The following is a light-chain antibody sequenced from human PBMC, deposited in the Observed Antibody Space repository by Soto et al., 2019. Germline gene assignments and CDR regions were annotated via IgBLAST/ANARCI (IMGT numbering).Light chain of an antibody. V-gene: IGKV4-1*01. J-gene: IGKJ4*01. Sequence: DIVMTQSPDSLAVSLGERATINCKSSQSVLYSSNNKNYLAWYQQKPGQPPKLLISWASTRESGVTDRFSGSGSGTDFTLTISSLQAEDVAVYYCQQYSITPPTTCGGGTKVEIK. CDR1: QSVLYSSNNKNY. CDR3: QQYSITPPTT. CDR2: WAS.